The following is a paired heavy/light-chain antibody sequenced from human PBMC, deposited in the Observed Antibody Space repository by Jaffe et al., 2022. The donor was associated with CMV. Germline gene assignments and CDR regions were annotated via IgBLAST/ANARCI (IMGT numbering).Light chain of an antibody. CDR2: KDS. CDR3: QSADSSGTWF. V-gene: IGLV3-25*03. J-gene: IGLJ2*01. CDR1: ALPKYY. Sequence: YDLTQPPSVSVSPGQTARITCSGDALPKYYTYWYQQRPGQAPVLVIFKDSQRPSGIPERFSGSSSGTTVTLTISGVQTEDEADYYCQSADSSGTWFFGGGTKLTVL.
Heavy chain of an antibody. CDR3: ARHGTDQKGFDY. CDR2: IRSKANSHAT. J-gene: IGHJ4*02. D-gene: IGHD1-26*01. V-gene: IGHV3-73*02. CDR1: GFTFSGSG. Sequence: EVQLVESGGGLVQPGGSLKLSCAASGFTFSGSGIHWVRQASGKGLEWVGRIRSKANSHATAYVASVKGRFTISRDDSKNTAYLQMNSLKTEDTAVYYCARHGTDQKGFDYWGQGTLVTVSS.